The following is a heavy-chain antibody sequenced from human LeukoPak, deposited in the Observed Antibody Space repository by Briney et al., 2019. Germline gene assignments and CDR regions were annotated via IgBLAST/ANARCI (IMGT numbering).Heavy chain of an antibody. CDR2: INHSGST. Sequence: SETPSLTCAVSGGSFSGYYWRWIRQPPGKGLERIGKINHSGSTNYTPSLKSRVTISVDTSKNQFSLKLSSVTAADTAVYYCARGRKSSSWYVGFDYWGQGTLFTVFS. V-gene: IGHV4-34*01. J-gene: IGHJ4*02. CDR3: ARGRKSSSWYVGFDY. D-gene: IGHD6-13*01. CDR1: GGSFSGYY.